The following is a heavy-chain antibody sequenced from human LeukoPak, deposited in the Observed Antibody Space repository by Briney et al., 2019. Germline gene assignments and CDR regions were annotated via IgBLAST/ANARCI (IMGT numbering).Heavy chain of an antibody. CDR3: AVGQYCSSTSCYPYNWFDP. J-gene: IGHJ5*02. Sequence: SETLSLTCTVSGGSISSYYWSWIRQPAGKGLEWIGRIYTSGSTNYNPSLKSRVTISVDTSKNQFSLKLSSVTAADTAVYYCAVGQYCSSTSCYPYNWFDPWGQGTLVTVSS. CDR1: GGSISSYY. D-gene: IGHD2-2*01. CDR2: IYTSGST. V-gene: IGHV4-4*07.